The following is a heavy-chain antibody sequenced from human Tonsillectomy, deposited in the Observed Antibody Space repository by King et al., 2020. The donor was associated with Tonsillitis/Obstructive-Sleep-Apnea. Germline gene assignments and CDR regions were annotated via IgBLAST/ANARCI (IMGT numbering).Heavy chain of an antibody. V-gene: IGHV3-53*01. Sequence: VQLVESGGGLIQPGGSLRLSCAASGFTVSSNYMSWVRQAPGKGLEWVSVIYSGGSTYYADSVKGRFTISRDNSKNTLYLQMNSLRAEDTAVYYCARASIAAAGYYFDYGGQGTLVTVSS. CDR2: IYSGGST. J-gene: IGHJ4*02. D-gene: IGHD6-13*01. CDR3: ARASIAAAGYYFDY. CDR1: GFTVSSNY.